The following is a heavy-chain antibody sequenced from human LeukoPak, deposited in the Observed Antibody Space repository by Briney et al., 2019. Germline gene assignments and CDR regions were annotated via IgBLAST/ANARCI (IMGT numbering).Heavy chain of an antibody. CDR2: IYSGGNT. CDR3: ARELGDYRNFYHYGLDV. V-gene: IGHV3-53*01. CDR1: GFTVSTNY. D-gene: IGHD4-17*01. Sequence: GGSLRLSCAASGFTVSTNYMTWVRQAPGKGLEWVSLIYSGGNTDYADSVKGRFTISRDNSKNTVYLQMNSLRAEDSAVYYCARELGDYRNFYHYGLDVWGQGTTVTVSS. J-gene: IGHJ6*02.